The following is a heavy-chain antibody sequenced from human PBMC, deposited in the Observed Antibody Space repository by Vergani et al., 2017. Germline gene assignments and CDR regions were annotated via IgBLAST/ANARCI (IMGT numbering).Heavy chain of an antibody. J-gene: IGHJ6*03. Sequence: QVQLQESGPGLVKPSETLSLTCTVSGGSISSYYWSWIRQPPGKGLEWIGYIYYSGRTNYNPSLKSRVTISVDTSKNQFSLKLSSVTAADTAVYYCARVKYYYYYYMDVWGKGTTVTVSS. V-gene: IGHV4-59*01. CDR3: ARVKYYYYYYMDV. CDR2: IYYSGRT. CDR1: GGSISSYY.